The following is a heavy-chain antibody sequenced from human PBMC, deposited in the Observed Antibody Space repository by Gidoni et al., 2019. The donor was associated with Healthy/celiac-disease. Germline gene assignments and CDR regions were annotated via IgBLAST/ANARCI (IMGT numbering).Heavy chain of an antibody. D-gene: IGHD3-3*01. CDR1: GFTFSSYA. V-gene: IGHV3-30-3*01. Sequence: QVQLLESGGGVVQPGRSLRLSCAAPGFTFSSYAMHWVRQAPGKGLEWVAVISYDGSNKYYADSVKGRFTISRDNSKNTLYLQMNSLRAEDTAVYYCAREDTITIFGVVTSYGAFDIWGQGTMVTVSS. CDR3: AREDTITIFGVVTSYGAFDI. CDR2: ISYDGSNK. J-gene: IGHJ3*02.